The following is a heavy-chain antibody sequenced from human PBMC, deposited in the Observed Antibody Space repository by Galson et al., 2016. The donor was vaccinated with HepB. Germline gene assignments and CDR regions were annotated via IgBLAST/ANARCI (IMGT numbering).Heavy chain of an antibody. V-gene: IGHV3-48*02. CDR1: GFSFSSYS. J-gene: IGHJ6*02. CDR2: ITISSSII. Sequence: SLRLSCAASGFSFSSYSMNWVRQAPGKGLEWVSFITISSSIIRYADSVKGRFTISRYHAKNSLFLQLNSLRDDDTALYYCARASPIGDYPHPYYYHGMDVWGQGTTVAVSS. D-gene: IGHD4-17*01. CDR3: ARASPIGDYPHPYYYHGMDV.